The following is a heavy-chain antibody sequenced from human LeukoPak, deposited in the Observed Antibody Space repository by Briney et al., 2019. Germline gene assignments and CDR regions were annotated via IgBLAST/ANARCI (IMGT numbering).Heavy chain of an antibody. J-gene: IGHJ4*02. D-gene: IGHD2/OR15-2a*01. CDR2: INHSGST. Sequence: KPSETLSLTCAVYGGSFSGYYWSWIRQPPGKGLEWIGEINHSGSTNYNPSLKSRVTISVDTSKSQFSLNLSSVTAADTAVYYCARHNVTWFYFDYWGQGTLVTVSS. CDR1: GGSFSGYY. V-gene: IGHV4-34*01. CDR3: ARHNVTWFYFDY.